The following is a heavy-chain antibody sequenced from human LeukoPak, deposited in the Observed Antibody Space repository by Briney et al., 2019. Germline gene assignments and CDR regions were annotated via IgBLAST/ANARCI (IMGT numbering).Heavy chain of an antibody. D-gene: IGHD3-3*01. V-gene: IGHV1-2*02. CDR2: INPNSGGT. CDR3: ARAITIFGVAAPTGY. J-gene: IGHJ4*02. Sequence: ASVKVSCKASGYTFTSYYMHWVRQAPGQGLEWTGWINPNSGGTNYAQKFQGRVTMTRDTSISTAYMELSRLRSDDTAVYYCARAITIFGVAAPTGYWGQGTLVTVSS. CDR1: GYTFTSYY.